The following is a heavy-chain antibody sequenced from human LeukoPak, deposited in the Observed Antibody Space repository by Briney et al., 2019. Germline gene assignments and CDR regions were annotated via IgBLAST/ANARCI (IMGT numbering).Heavy chain of an antibody. CDR3: ARATLRYFDWLFPFDY. D-gene: IGHD3-9*01. J-gene: IGHJ4*02. CDR2: IYPGDSDT. Sequence: PGESLKISCKGSGYSFTSYWIGWVRQMPGKGLEWMGIIYPGDSDTRYSPSFQGQVTISADKSISTAYLQWSSLKASDTAMYYCARATLRYFDWLFPFDYWGQGTLVTVSS. CDR1: GYSFTSYW. V-gene: IGHV5-51*01.